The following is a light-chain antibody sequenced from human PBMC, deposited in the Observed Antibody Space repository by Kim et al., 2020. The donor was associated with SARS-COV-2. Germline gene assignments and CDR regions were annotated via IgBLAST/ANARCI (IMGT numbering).Light chain of an antibody. CDR2: GAS. CDR3: QQYNNWPLLT. Sequence: SPGERAALSCRASQSVSSNLAWYQQQPGQAPRLLIYGASTRATGIPDKFSGSGSGTEFTLTISSLQSEDFAVYDCQQYNNWPLLTYGGGTKVDIK. V-gene: IGKV3-15*01. CDR1: QSVSSN. J-gene: IGKJ4*01.